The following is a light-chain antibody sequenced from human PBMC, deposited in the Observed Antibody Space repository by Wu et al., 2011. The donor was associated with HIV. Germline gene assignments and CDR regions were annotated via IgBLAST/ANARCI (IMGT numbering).Light chain of an antibody. CDR2: GVS. V-gene: IGKV3-15*01. J-gene: IGKJ4*01. Sequence: QNVNNNLAWYQQKPGQPPRLLIYGVSTRATGIPARFSGSGSGTDFTLTISCLQSEDFATYYCQQYYSYPRVTFGGGPRWRSN. CDR1: QNVNNN. CDR3: QQYYSYPRVT.